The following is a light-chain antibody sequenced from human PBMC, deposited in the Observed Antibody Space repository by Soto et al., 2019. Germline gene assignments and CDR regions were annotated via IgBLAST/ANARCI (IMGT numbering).Light chain of an antibody. CDR3: QQYYSTPT. CDR1: QSVLYSSTNKTY. V-gene: IGKV4-1*01. J-gene: IGKJ5*01. Sequence: DIVMTQSPDSLAVSLGERATINCKSSQSVLYSSTNKTYLAWYQQKPGQPPKLLIYWASTRESGVPDRFSGSGSGTDFTLTISSLQAEDVAVYYCQQYYSTPTFGQGTRLEIK. CDR2: WAS.